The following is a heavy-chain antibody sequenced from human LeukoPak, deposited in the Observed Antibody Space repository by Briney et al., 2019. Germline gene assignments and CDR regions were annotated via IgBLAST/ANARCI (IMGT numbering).Heavy chain of an antibody. Sequence: ASVKVSCKASGYTFTSYGISWVRQAPGQGLEWMGIINPSGGSTSYAQKFQGRVTMTRDTSTSTVYMELSSLRSDDTAVYYCARGRSSSPLGYWGQGTLVTVSS. CDR1: GYTFTSYG. J-gene: IGHJ4*02. CDR2: INPSGGST. D-gene: IGHD6-13*01. V-gene: IGHV1-46*01. CDR3: ARGRSSSPLGY.